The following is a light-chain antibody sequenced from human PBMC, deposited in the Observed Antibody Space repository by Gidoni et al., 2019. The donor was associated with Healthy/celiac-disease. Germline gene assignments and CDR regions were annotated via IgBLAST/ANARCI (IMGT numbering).Light chain of an antibody. CDR1: QSVSSN. Sequence: EIVMTQSPATLSVSPGERATLSCRASQSVSSNLAWYQQKPGQAPRLLIYGASTRATGIPARFSGSGSGTEFTLTISSLQSVDFAVYYCQQYNNWPPYTFXQXTKLEIK. CDR3: QQYNNWPPYT. CDR2: GAS. J-gene: IGKJ2*01. V-gene: IGKV3-15*01.